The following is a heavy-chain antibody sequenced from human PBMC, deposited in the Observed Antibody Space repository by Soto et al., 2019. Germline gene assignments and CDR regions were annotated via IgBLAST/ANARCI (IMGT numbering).Heavy chain of an antibody. Sequence: PSETLSLTCAVSGGSISSGGYSWSWIRQPPGKGLEWIGYIYHSGSTYYNPSLKSRVTISVDRSKNQFSLKLSSVTAADTAVYYCARGSHYYDSSGYYPPTFDYWGQGTLVTVSS. D-gene: IGHD3-22*01. V-gene: IGHV4-30-2*01. CDR1: GGSISSGGYS. CDR2: IYHSGST. CDR3: ARGSHYYDSSGYYPPTFDY. J-gene: IGHJ4*02.